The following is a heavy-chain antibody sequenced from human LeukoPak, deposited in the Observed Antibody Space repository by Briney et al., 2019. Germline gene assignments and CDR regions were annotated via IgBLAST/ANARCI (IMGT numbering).Heavy chain of an antibody. CDR2: FDPEDGET. D-gene: IGHD3-10*01. CDR1: GYTLTELS. CDR3: ATGIHYGSGSYPYGMDV. J-gene: IGHJ6*02. Sequence: GASVKVSCKVSGYTLTELSMHWVRQAPGKGLEWMGGFDPEDGETIYAQKFQGRVTMTEDTSTDTAYMELSSLRSEDTAVYYCATGIHYGSGSYPYGMDVWGQGTTVTVSS. V-gene: IGHV1-24*01.